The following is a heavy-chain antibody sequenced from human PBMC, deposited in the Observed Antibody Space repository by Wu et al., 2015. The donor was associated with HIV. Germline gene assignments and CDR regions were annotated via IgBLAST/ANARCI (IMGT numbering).Heavy chain of an antibody. CDR2: IIPSFNVK. J-gene: IGHJ4*02. CDR3: ASGGTYSSSWYSPGAGTFDY. CDR1: GGSFTNYA. V-gene: IGHV1-69*12. D-gene: IGHD6-13*01. Sequence: QVQLVQSGAEVKPPGSAVRVSCKASGGSFTNYAVNWVRQAPGLGLEWIGGIIPSFNVKNYGRRFQDRVTITADSITNTAYMQLNNLRSDDTAIYYCASGGTYSSSWYSPGAGTFDYWGQGTLVTVSS.